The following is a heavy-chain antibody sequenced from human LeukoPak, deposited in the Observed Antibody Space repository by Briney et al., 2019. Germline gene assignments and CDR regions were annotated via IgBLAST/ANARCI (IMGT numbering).Heavy chain of an antibody. CDR1: GGSISSRSYF. CDR2: IYYSGST. D-gene: IGHD3-10*01. Sequence: SETLSLTCTVSGGSISSRSYFWGWIRQPPAKGLEWIGSIYYSGSTYYNPSLKSRVTISVDTSKNQFSLRLNSVTAADTAVYYCVMWFGELYYFDYWGQGTLVTVSS. J-gene: IGHJ4*02. V-gene: IGHV4-39*01. CDR3: VMWFGELYYFDY.